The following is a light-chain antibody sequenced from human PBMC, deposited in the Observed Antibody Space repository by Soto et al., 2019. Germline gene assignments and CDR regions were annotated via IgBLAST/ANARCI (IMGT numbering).Light chain of an antibody. CDR3: QQYNNWPPST. J-gene: IGKJ5*01. V-gene: IGKV3-11*01. Sequence: EIVLTQSPATLSLSPGERATLSRRASQSVSSYLAWYQQKPGQAPRLLIYDASNRATGIPDRFSGGGSGTDFTLTISSLEPEDFAVYYCQQYNNWPPSTFGQGTRLEIK. CDR1: QSVSSY. CDR2: DAS.